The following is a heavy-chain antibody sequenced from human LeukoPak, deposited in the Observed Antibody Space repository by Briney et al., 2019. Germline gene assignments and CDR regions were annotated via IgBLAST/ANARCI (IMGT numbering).Heavy chain of an antibody. Sequence: SETLSLTCTVSGGSISSYYWSWIRQPPGKGLEWIGYIYYSGSTNYSPSPRSRVTLSLDTSKNQFSLKLSSVTAADTAVYYCARSSLMVGATLFDYWGQGTLVTVSS. J-gene: IGHJ4*02. CDR1: GGSISSYY. D-gene: IGHD1-26*01. CDR3: ARSSLMVGATLFDY. CDR2: IYYSGST. V-gene: IGHV4-59*08.